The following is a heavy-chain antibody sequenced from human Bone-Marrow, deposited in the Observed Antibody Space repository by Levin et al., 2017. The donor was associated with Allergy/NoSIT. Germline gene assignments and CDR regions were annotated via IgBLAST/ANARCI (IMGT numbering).Heavy chain of an antibody. CDR3: AKGGGLPYSDAFDI. D-gene: IGHD2-15*01. J-gene: IGHJ3*02. Sequence: GGSLRLSCAASGFSFSTYAMSWVRQAPGKGLEWVSTIISGGSTNYADSVKGRFTISRDNSKNTLYLQMNSLRAEDTALYYCAKGGGLPYSDAFDIWGQGTLVTVS. CDR1: GFSFSTYA. V-gene: IGHV3-23*01. CDR2: IISGGST.